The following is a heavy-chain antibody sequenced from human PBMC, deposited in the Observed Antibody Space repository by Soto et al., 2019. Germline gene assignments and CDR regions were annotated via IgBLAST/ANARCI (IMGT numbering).Heavy chain of an antibody. CDR1: GFTFSSYA. Sequence: GGSLRLSCAASGFTFSSYAMSWVRQAPGKGLEWVSAISGSGGSTYYADSVKGRFTISRDKSKNTLYLQMNSLRAEDTAVYYCANSSPYVGCDLGRYYYGMDVWGQGTTVTVSS. CDR2: ISGSGGST. CDR3: ANSSPYVGCDLGRYYYGMDV. V-gene: IGHV3-23*01. J-gene: IGHJ6*02. D-gene: IGHD2-21*02.